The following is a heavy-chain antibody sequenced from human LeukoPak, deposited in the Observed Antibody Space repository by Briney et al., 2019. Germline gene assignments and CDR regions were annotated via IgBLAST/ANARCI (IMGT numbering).Heavy chain of an antibody. CDR2: ISYDASNE. Sequence: GRSLRLSCAASGFTFTSFGMHWVRQAPGKGLEWVAVISYDASNEYYADSVKGRFTISRDNSKNTLDLQMNSLRAEDTAVYCCAKDLSSGVATIDYWGQGTLVTVSS. CDR1: GFTFTSFG. J-gene: IGHJ4*02. CDR3: AKDLSSGVATIDY. V-gene: IGHV3-30*18. D-gene: IGHD5-12*01.